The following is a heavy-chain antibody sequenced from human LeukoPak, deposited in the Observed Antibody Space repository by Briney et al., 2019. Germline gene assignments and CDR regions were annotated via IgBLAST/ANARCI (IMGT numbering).Heavy chain of an antibody. CDR1: GYTFTSYG. Sequence: SVKVSCKASGYTFTSYGISWVRQAPGQGLEWMGGIIPIFGTANYAQKFQGRVTITADESTSTAYMELSSLRSEDTAVYYCARAPEMATNSPIEYFQHWGQGTLVTVSS. CDR3: ARAPEMATNSPIEYFQH. V-gene: IGHV1-69*13. CDR2: IIPIFGTA. J-gene: IGHJ1*01. D-gene: IGHD5-24*01.